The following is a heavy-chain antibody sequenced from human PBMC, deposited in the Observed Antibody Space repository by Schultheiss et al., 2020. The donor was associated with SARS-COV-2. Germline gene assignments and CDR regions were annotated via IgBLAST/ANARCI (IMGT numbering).Heavy chain of an antibody. CDR2: IYYSGTT. CDR1: GGSISSGGYY. V-gene: IGHV4-31*02. Sequence: SQTLSLTCSVSGGSISSGGYYWSWIRQHPGKGLEWIGYIYYSGTTNYNPSLWSRVTISVDTSKNQFSLKLSSVTAADTAVYYCARGVSVTTGPGWFDPWGQGTLVTVSS. CDR3: ARGVSVTTGPGWFDP. D-gene: IGHD4-17*01. J-gene: IGHJ5*02.